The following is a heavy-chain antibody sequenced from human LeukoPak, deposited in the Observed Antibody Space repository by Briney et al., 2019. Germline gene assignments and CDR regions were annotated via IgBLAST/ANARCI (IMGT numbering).Heavy chain of an antibody. CDR1: GGSISSSSYY. CDR2: IYYSGST. J-gene: IGHJ4*02. Sequence: PSQTLSLTCTVSGGSISSSSYYWGWIRQPPGKGLEWIGSIYYSGSTYYNPSLKSRVTISVDTSKNQFSLKLSSVTAADTAVYYCASTSGWYDHYWGQGTLVTVSS. V-gene: IGHV4-39*07. CDR3: ASTSGWYDHY. D-gene: IGHD6-19*01.